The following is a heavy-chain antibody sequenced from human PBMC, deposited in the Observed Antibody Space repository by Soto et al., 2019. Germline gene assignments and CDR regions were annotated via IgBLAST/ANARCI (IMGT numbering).Heavy chain of an antibody. D-gene: IGHD3-22*01. CDR2: IYSSGST. J-gene: IGHJ4*02. Sequence: SETLSLTCTVSGGSISSYYWNWVRQPAGEGLEWIGRIYSSGSTNYNPSLKSRVTMSVDTSKNQFSLKLTSVTAADTAVYYCARSRTSDTSNYYYYFDYWGQGALVTVSS. V-gene: IGHV4-4*07. CDR3: ARSRTSDTSNYYYYFDY. CDR1: GGSISSYY.